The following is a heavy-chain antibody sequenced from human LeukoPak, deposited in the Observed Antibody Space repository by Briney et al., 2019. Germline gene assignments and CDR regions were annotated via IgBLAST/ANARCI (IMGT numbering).Heavy chain of an antibody. CDR1: GFTFSSYW. CDR2: ISGGGSVT. D-gene: IGHD4-17*01. V-gene: IGHV3-23*01. Sequence: PGGSLRLSCAASGFTFSSYWMSWVRQAPGKGLEWVSAISGGGSVTYYADSVKGRFTISRDNSKNTLYLQVNSLRADDTAVYYCARQHGDYRNYFDPWGQGTLVTVSS. CDR3: ARQHGDYRNYFDP. J-gene: IGHJ5*02.